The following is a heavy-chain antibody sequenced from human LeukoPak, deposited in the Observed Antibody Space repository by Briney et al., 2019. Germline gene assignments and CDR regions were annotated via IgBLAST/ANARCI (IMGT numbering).Heavy chain of an antibody. D-gene: IGHD5-18*01. CDR1: GGSISSGGYS. Sequence: PSQTLSLTCAVSGGSISSGGYSWSWIRQPPGKGLEWIGYIYYSGSTYYNPSLKSRVTISVDTSKNQFSLKLSSVTAADTAVYYCARVSAMVTIDYWGQGTLVTVSS. V-gene: IGHV4-30-2*05. J-gene: IGHJ4*02. CDR2: IYYSGST. CDR3: ARVSAMVTIDY.